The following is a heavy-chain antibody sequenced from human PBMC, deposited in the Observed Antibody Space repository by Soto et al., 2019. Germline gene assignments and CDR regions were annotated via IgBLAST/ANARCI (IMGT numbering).Heavy chain of an antibody. V-gene: IGHV1-69*13. CDR3: ASSIAAPHAPFDY. D-gene: IGHD6-6*01. J-gene: IGHJ4*02. CDR1: GGTFSSYA. Sequence: SVKVSCKASGGTFSSYAISWVRQAPGQGLEWMGGIIPIFGTANYAQKFQGRVTITADESTSTAYMELSSLRSEDTAVYYCASSIAAPHAPFDYWGQGTLVTVS. CDR2: IIPIFGTA.